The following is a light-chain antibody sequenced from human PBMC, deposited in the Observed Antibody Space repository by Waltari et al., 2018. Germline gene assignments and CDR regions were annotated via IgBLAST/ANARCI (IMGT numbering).Light chain of an antibody. CDR1: QSISTS. CDR2: ASS. Sequence: DIQMTQSPSSLSASVGDRVTITFRASQSISTSVNWYQQKPGKAPRLLVYASSGLQSGVPSKFSGGGFGTNFTLTITSLEPEDFATYYCQQSYDNPLTFGGGTRVESK. CDR3: QQSYDNPLT. V-gene: IGKV1-39*01. J-gene: IGKJ4*01.